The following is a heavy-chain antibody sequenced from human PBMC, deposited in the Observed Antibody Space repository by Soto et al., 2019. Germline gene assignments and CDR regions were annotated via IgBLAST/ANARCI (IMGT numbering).Heavy chain of an antibody. V-gene: IGHV3-21*01. CDR3: AREICSGGSCYSRYYYMDV. J-gene: IGHJ6*03. D-gene: IGHD2-15*01. CDR1: GFTFSSYS. CDR2: ISSSSSYI. Sequence: GGSLRLSCAASGFTFSSYSMNWVRQAPGKGLEWVSSISSSSSYIYYADSVEGRFTISRDNAKNSLYLQMNSLRAEDTAVYYCAREICSGGSCYSRYYYMDVWGKGTTVTVSS.